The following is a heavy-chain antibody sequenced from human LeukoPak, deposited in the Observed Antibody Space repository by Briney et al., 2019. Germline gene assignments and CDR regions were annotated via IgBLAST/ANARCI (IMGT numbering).Heavy chain of an antibody. CDR2: IYSGGST. J-gene: IGHJ4*02. D-gene: IGHD6-13*01. V-gene: IGHV3-53*04. CDR3: AVHSSSWDPFDY. Sequence: GGSLRLSCAASGFTVSSNYMSWVRQAPGKGLEWVSVIYSGGSTYYADSVKGRFTISRHNSKNTLYLLMNSLGAEDTAVYYCAVHSSSWDPFDYWGQGTLVTVSS. CDR1: GFTVSSNY.